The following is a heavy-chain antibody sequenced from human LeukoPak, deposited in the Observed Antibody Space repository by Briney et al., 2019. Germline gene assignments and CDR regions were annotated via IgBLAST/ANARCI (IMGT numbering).Heavy chain of an antibody. V-gene: IGHV4-39*07. CDR3: ARVIVGATKFAFDI. J-gene: IGHJ3*02. Sequence: SETLSLTCTVSGGSISSSSYYWGWIRQPPGKGLEWIGSTYYSGSTYYNPSLKSRVTISVDTSKNQFSLKLSSVTAADTAVYYCARVIVGATKFAFDIWGQGTMVTVSS. CDR1: GGSISSSSYY. D-gene: IGHD1-26*01. CDR2: TYYSGST.